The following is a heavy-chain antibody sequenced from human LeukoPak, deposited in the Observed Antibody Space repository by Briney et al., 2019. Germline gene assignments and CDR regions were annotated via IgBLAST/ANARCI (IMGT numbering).Heavy chain of an antibody. Sequence: PSETLSLTCTVSGGSIRTGSYYWSWIRQPAGKELQWIGRIFTSGSTNYNPSLKSRVTISVDTSKNQFSLKLSSVTAADTAVYYCVRTFYDYVWGSYRPSFDYWGQGTLVTVSS. J-gene: IGHJ4*02. CDR3: VRTFYDYVWGSYRPSFDY. V-gene: IGHV4-61*02. CDR2: IFTSGST. CDR1: GGSIRTGSYY. D-gene: IGHD3-16*02.